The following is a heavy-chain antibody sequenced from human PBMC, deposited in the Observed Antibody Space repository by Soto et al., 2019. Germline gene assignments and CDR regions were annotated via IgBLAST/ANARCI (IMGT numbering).Heavy chain of an antibody. CDR2: IYPGDSDT. J-gene: IGHJ3*02. D-gene: IGHD3-10*01. V-gene: IGHV5-51*01. CDR3: ARRDGSGSYVIYSAFDI. Sequence: GESLKISCKGSGYRFSTYWIGWVRQMPGKGLEWMGIIYPGDSDTRYSPSFQGQVTISADKSISTAYLQWSSLKASDTAMYYCARRDGSGSYVIYSAFDIWGQGTMVTVSS. CDR1: GYRFSTYW.